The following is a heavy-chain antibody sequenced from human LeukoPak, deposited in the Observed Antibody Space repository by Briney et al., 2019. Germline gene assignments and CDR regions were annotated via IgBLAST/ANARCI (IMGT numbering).Heavy chain of an antibody. CDR3: GRVVGSGWPTDF. J-gene: IGHJ4*02. CDR2: ISSSGNTI. Sequence: PGGSLRLSCAASGFTFSSYEMNWVRQAPGKGLEWVSYISSSGNTIYYADSVKGRFTISRDIAKNSLYLQMNSLRAEDTAVYYCGRVVGSGWPTDFWGQETLVTVSS. D-gene: IGHD6-19*01. V-gene: IGHV3-48*03. CDR1: GFTFSSYE.